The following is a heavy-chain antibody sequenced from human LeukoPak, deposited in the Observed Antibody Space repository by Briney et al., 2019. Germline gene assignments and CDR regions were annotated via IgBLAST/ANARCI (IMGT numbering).Heavy chain of an antibody. J-gene: IGHJ4*02. Sequence: GASVKVSCKASGYTFLNYYMHWVRQAPGQGLEWMGKINPNGGSTKYAQKFQGRVTMTSDTSTTTVYLELSSLRSDDTAVFYCARTVYGAGSYYISWGQGTLVTVSS. CDR2: INPNGGST. CDR3: ARTVYGAGSYYIS. CDR1: GYTFLNYY. D-gene: IGHD3-10*01. V-gene: IGHV1-46*01.